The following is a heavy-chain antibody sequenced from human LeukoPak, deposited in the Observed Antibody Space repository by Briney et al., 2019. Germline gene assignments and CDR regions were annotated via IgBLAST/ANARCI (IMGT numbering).Heavy chain of an antibody. CDR2: ITTYNGDT. J-gene: IGHJ4*02. CDR3: AILTYYDFWSGQGGFDY. D-gene: IGHD3-3*01. V-gene: IGHV1-18*01. Sequence: ASVKVSCKASGYTFTTYGLSWVRQAPGQGLEWMGWITTYNGDTDYAQKLQGRVTMTADTSTSTAYMELRSLRSDDTAVYYCAILTYYDFWSGQGGFDYWGQGTLVTVSS. CDR1: GYTFTTYG.